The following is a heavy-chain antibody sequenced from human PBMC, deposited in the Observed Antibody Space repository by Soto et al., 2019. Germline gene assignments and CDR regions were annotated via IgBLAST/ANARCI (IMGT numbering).Heavy chain of an antibody. CDR2: IIPIFGIP. V-gene: IGHV1-69*13. Sequence: SVKVSCKESGGTFSSYAIAWVRQAPGQGLEWMGGIIPIFGIPNYAQKFQGRVAITADESTNTAYMELSSLRSDDTAVYYCAKAAQTRFNWNDLGNWFDPWGQGTLVTVS. D-gene: IGHD1-1*01. CDR1: GGTFSSYA. CDR3: AKAAQTRFNWNDLGNWFDP. J-gene: IGHJ5*02.